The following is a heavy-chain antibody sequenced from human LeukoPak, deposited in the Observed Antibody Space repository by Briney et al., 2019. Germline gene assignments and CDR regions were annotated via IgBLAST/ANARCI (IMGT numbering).Heavy chain of an antibody. Sequence: GGSLRLSRAASGFTFSDYAIHWVRQAPGKGLEWVAVISYDGSNKYYADSVKGRFALSRDNSKNTLYLQVNSLRAEDTAVYYCAKVGSSSWYVHYWGQGTLVTVSS. V-gene: IGHV3-30*09. CDR1: GFTFSDYA. CDR3: AKVGSSSWYVHY. CDR2: ISYDGSNK. D-gene: IGHD6-13*01. J-gene: IGHJ4*02.